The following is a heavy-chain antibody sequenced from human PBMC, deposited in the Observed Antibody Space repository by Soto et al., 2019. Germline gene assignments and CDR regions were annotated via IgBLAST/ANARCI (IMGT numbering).Heavy chain of an antibody. D-gene: IGHD3-10*01. J-gene: IGHJ3*02. CDR1: GFTFSSYG. V-gene: IGHV3-33*01. Sequence: QVQLVESGGGVVQPGRSLRLSCAASGFTFSSYGMHWVRQAPGKGLEWVAVIWYDGSNKYYADSVKGRFTISRDNSKNTLYLQMNCLRAEDTAVYYCARSKPGLNVGNAAFDIWGQGTMVTVSS. CDR3: ARSKPGLNVGNAAFDI. CDR2: IWYDGSNK.